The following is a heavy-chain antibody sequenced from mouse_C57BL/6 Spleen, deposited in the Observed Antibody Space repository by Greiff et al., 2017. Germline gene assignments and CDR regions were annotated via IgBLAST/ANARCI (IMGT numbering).Heavy chain of an antibody. CDR2: INPGSGGT. J-gene: IGHJ1*03. D-gene: IGHD2-5*01. CDR1: GYAFTNYL. CDR3: AREDSNYSWYFDV. V-gene: IGHV1-54*01. Sequence: QVQLQQSGAELVRPGTSVKVSCKASGYAFTNYLIEWVKQRPGQGLEWIGVINPGSGGTNYNEKFKGKATLTADKSSSTAYMQLSSLTSEDSAVXFCAREDSNYSWYFDVWGTGTTVTVAS.